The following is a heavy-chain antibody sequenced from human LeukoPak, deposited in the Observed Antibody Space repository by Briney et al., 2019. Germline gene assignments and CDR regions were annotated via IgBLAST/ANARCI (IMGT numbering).Heavy chain of an antibody. CDR2: ISSSSYI. CDR3: ARDFGTYYYDSSGYS. D-gene: IGHD3-22*01. J-gene: IGHJ4*02. Sequence: GGSLRLSCAASGFTFSSYSMNWVRQAPGKGLEWVSSISSSSYIYYADSVKGRFTISRDNAKNSLYLQMNSLRAEDTAVYYCARDFGTYYYDSSGYSWGQGTLVTVSS. V-gene: IGHV3-21*01. CDR1: GFTFSSYS.